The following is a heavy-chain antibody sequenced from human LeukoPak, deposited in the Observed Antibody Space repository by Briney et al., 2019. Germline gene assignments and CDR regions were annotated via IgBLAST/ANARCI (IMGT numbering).Heavy chain of an antibody. V-gene: IGHV1-46*01. D-gene: IGHD6-13*01. CDR2: INPSGGST. Sequence: ASVKVSCKASGYTFTSYYMHWVRQAPGQGLEWMGIINPSGGSTSYAQKFQGRVTMTRDTSASTVYMELSSLRSEDTAVYYCARDLASIAAAGNWFDPWGQGTLVTVSS. CDR3: ARDLASIAAAGNWFDP. J-gene: IGHJ5*02. CDR1: GYTFTSYY.